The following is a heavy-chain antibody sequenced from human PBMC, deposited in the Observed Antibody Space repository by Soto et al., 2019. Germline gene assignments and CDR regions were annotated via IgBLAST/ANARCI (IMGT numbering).Heavy chain of an antibody. J-gene: IGHJ4*02. CDR1: GFTFSDHY. CDR3: ASSLGYSCSGCFLHDSFDY. V-gene: IGHV3-72*01. CDR2: TRNKANSYNT. Sequence: EVQLVESGGGWVQPGGSLRLSCAASGFTFSDHYMDWVRQAPGKGLEWVGRTRNKANSYNTEYAASVKGRFTISRDDSRNSLYLKMNSLKTEDTAVYYCASSLGYSCSGCFLHDSFDYWGQGTLVTVST. D-gene: IGHD2-2*01.